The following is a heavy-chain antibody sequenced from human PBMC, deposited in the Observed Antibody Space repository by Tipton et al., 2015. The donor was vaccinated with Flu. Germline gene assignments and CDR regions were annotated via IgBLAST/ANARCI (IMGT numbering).Heavy chain of an antibody. V-gene: IGHV4-38-2*01. J-gene: IGHJ4*02. D-gene: IGHD3-10*02. Sequence: TLSLTCSVSGYSIRSAYYWGWVRRPPGKGLEWIGTIYHSGTTYYNPSLKSRLTISVDTSKNQFSLRLSSVTAAGTAVYYCARHTGDSVRGVIDYWGQGTLVTVSS. CDR2: IYHSGTT. CDR3: ARHTGDSVRGVIDY. CDR1: GYSIRSAYY.